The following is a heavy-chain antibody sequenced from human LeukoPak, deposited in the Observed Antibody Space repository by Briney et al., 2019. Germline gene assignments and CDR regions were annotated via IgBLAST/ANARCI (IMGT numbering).Heavy chain of an antibody. J-gene: IGHJ6*03. V-gene: IGHV3-30*04. D-gene: IGHD3-22*01. CDR2: ISYDGSNK. Sequence: PGGSLRLSCAASGFTFSSYAMHWVRQAPSKGLEWVAVISYDGSNKYYADSVKGRFTISRDNSKNTLYLQMNSLRAEDTAVYYCATAPGGYYYDSSGYFESPYYYMDVWGKGATVTVSS. CDR1: GFTFSSYA. CDR3: ATAPGGYYYDSSGYFESPYYYMDV.